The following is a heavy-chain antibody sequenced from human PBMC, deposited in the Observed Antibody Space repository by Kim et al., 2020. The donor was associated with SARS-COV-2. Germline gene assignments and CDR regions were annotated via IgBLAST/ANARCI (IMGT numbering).Heavy chain of an antibody. Sequence: ASVKVSCKASGYSFTSFGISWVRQAPGQGLEWMGWISPYNDNTKYAQKFQGRVTMTTDISTSTAYMELRSLRSDDTAVYFCARDCSGGGCAPLYWGQGSL. D-gene: IGHD2-15*01. CDR2: ISPYNDNT. CDR1: GYSFTSFG. V-gene: IGHV1-18*01. CDR3: ARDCSGGGCAPLY. J-gene: IGHJ4*02.